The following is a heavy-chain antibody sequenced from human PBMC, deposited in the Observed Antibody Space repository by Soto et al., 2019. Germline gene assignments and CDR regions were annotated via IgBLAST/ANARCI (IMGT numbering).Heavy chain of an antibody. CDR2: IKPDGSEK. V-gene: IGHV3-7*05. J-gene: IGHJ5*02. CDR1: GFTFNRNW. D-gene: IGHD2-8*01. Sequence: PGGSLRLSCAASGFTFNRNWMMWVRQAPGKQLEWVAIIKPDGSEKDYVDSVKGRFTISRDNDENSLYLQMNSLKTEDTAVYYCARFSCTSSNGPERWFDPWGQGTLVTVSS. CDR3: ARFSCTSSNGPERWFDP.